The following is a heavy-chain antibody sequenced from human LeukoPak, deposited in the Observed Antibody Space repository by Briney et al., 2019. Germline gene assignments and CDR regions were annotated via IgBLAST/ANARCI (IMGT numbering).Heavy chain of an antibody. CDR2: IYYTGSS. J-gene: IGHJ4*02. CDR3: AGYGSGSYYKAFDF. Sequence: SGTLSLTCAVSGDSISSSYWSWIRQPPGKGLEWIGYIYYTGSSYYNPSLKSRATTSIDMSKNQFSLKLSSVTAADTAVYYCAGYGSGSYYKAFDFWGQGILVTVPS. CDR1: GDSISSSY. D-gene: IGHD3-10*01. V-gene: IGHV4-59*01.